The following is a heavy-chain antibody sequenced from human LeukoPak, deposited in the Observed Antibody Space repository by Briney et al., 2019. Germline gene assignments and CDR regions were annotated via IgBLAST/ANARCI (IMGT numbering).Heavy chain of an antibody. V-gene: IGHV4-59*01. Sequence: NPSETLSLTCTVYGGSISSYYWSWIRQPPGKGLEWFGYIYYSGSTNYNPSLKSRVTISVDTSKNQFSLKLSSVTAADTAVYYCARDSGLVAPVYDAFDIWGQGTMVTVSS. D-gene: IGHD5-12*01. J-gene: IGHJ3*02. CDR1: GGSISSYY. CDR2: IYYSGST. CDR3: ARDSGLVAPVYDAFDI.